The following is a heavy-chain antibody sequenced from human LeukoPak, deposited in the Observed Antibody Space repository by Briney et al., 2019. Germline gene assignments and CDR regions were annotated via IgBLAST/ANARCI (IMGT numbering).Heavy chain of an antibody. Sequence: ASVKVSCKASGYTFINSGIPWVRQAPGQGLGWMGWISAYNGNTDYAQKFQGRVTMTTDTSTPTAYMHLTSLSSDDTAVYYCARGRDKGDYWGQGTLVTVSS. CDR1: GYTFINSG. CDR2: ISAYNGNT. V-gene: IGHV1-18*01. CDR3: ARGRDKGDY. J-gene: IGHJ4*02.